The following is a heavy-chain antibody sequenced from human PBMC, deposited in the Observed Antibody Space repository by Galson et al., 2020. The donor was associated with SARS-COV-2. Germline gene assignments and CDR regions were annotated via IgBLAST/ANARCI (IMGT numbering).Heavy chain of an antibody. D-gene: IGHD3-10*01. CDR1: GFTFSSYA. J-gene: IGHJ4*02. CDR2: ISGSGGST. V-gene: IGHV3-23*01. Sequence: GGSLRLSCTASGFTFSSYAMSWVRQAPGKGLEWVSAISGSGGSTYYADSVKGRFTISRDNSKNTLYLQMNSLRAEDTAVYYCANRGRFGQPFTPIFDYWGQGTLVTVSS. CDR3: ANRGRFGQPFTPIFDY.